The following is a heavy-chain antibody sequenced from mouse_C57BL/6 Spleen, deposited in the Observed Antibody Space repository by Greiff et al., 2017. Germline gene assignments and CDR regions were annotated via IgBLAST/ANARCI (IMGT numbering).Heavy chain of an antibody. J-gene: IGHJ4*01. CDR3: TRRGYYDNSYYAMDY. D-gene: IGHD2-4*01. CDR2: IDPETGGT. V-gene: IGHV1-15*01. Sequence: QLQQSGAELVRPGASVTLSCKASGYTFTDYEMHWVKQTPVHGLEWIGAIDPETGGTAYNQKFKGKAILTADKSSSTAYMELRSLTSEDSAVYYCTRRGYYDNSYYAMDYWGQGTSVTVSS. CDR1: GYTFTDYE.